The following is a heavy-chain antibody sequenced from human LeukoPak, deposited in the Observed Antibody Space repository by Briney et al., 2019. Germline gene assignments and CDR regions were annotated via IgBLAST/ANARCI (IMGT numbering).Heavy chain of an antibody. V-gene: IGHV4-34*01. CDR2: INHSGST. CDR1: GGSFSGYY. D-gene: IGHD2-2*01. CDR3: AKNRGGGGYQPRQWGYYYYYMDV. J-gene: IGHJ6*03. Sequence: SETLSLTCAVYGGSFSGYYWSWLRQPPGKGLEWIGEINHSGSTNYNPSLKSRVTISVDTSKNQFSLKLSSVTAADTAVYYWAKNRGGGGYQPRQWGYYYYYMDVWGKGTTVTVSS.